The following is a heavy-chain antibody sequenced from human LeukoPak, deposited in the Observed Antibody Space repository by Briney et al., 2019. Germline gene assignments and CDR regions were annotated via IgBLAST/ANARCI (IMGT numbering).Heavy chain of an antibody. D-gene: IGHD1-7*01. CDR2: INDSGRI. CDR3: ARRWNYGRNYYIDV. Sequence: SATLSLTCAVYGGSFSNYYWSWIRQPPGKGLEWIGEINDSGRINYNPSLMSRVTISVDTSKNQFSLRLTSVTARDTAVYYCARRWNYGRNYYIDVWGKGATVSVSS. J-gene: IGHJ6*03. V-gene: IGHV4-34*01. CDR1: GGSFSNYY.